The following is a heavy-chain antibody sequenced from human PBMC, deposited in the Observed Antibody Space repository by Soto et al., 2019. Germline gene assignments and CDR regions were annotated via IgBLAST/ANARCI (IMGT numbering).Heavy chain of an antibody. CDR3: ARSAGGGYYYGMDV. D-gene: IGHD3-16*01. J-gene: IGHJ6*02. V-gene: IGHV1-69*06. CDR1: GGTFSSYA. Sequence: SVKVSCKASGGTFSSYAISWVRQAPGQGLEWMGGIIPIFGTANYAQKFQGRVTITADKSTSTAYMELSSLRSEDTAVYYCARSAGGGYYYGMDVWGQGTTVTVSS. CDR2: IIPIFGTA.